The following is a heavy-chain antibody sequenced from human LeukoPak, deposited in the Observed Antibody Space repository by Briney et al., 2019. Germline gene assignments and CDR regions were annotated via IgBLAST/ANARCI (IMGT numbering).Heavy chain of an antibody. D-gene: IGHD3-3*01. Sequence: SETLSLTCTVSGGSISSYYWSWIRQPPGKGLEWIGYIYYSGSTYYNPSLKSRVTISVDTSKNQFSLKLSSVTAADTAVYYCAREIGGDFWSGPDNWFDPWGRGTLVTVSS. CDR2: IYYSGST. CDR1: GGSISSYY. V-gene: IGHV4-30-4*08. CDR3: AREIGGDFWSGPDNWFDP. J-gene: IGHJ5*02.